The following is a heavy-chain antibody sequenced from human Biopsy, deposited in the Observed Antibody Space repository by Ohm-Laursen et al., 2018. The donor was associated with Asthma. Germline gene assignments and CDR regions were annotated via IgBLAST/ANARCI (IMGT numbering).Heavy chain of an antibody. Sequence: SVKVSCKISGYSLTDLSMHWVRQAPGQGREWMGGHDHEEGGTVNAWRFQGRVTMTEDTSTDTAYMELSSLSSDDTAVYYCASDFPKDYVRYNFQFWGQGTLVTVSS. CDR2: HDHEEGGT. D-gene: IGHD4-17*01. CDR1: GYSLTDLS. V-gene: IGHV1-24*01. J-gene: IGHJ4*02. CDR3: ASDFPKDYVRYNFQF.